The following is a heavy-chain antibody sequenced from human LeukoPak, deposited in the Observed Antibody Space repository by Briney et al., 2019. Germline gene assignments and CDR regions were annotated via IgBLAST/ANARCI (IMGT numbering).Heavy chain of an antibody. CDR1: GYTFTSYD. CDR2: MNPNSGNT. V-gene: IGHV1-8*03. CDR3: VRAMAPLDTFNYQYAMDV. D-gene: IGHD5-24*01. Sequence: ASVKVSCKASGYTFTSYDINWVRQATGQGLEWMGWMNPNSGNTGYAQKFQGRVTITRNTSISTAYMELSSLRSDDTAVYYCVRAMAPLDTFNYQYAMDVWGQGTMATVSS. J-gene: IGHJ6*02.